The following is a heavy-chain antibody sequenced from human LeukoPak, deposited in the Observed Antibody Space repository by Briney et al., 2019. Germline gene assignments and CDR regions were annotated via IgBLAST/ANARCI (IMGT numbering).Heavy chain of an antibody. CDR2: ISGSGGST. J-gene: IGHJ4*02. Sequence: GGSLRLSCAASGFTFSSYAMRWVRQAPGKGLEWVSAISGSGGSTYYADSVKGRFTISRDNSKNTLYLQMNSLRAEDTAVYYCAKDIAAAGSPYYFDYWGQGTLVTVSS. CDR3: AKDIAAAGSPYYFDY. D-gene: IGHD6-13*01. V-gene: IGHV3-23*01. CDR1: GFTFSSYA.